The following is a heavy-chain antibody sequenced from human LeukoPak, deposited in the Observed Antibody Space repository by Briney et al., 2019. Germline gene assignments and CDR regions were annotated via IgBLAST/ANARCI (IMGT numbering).Heavy chain of an antibody. D-gene: IGHD1-26*01. V-gene: IGHV4-38-2*02. CDR1: GYSISSGYY. CDR3: AGPKSGSYTRGLDY. J-gene: IGHJ4*02. CDR2: IYHSGST. Sequence: KPSETLSLTCTVSGYSISSGYYWGWIRQPPGKGLEWIGSIYHSGSTHYNPSLKSRVTISVDTSKNQFSLKLSSVTAADTAVYYCAGPKSGSYTRGLDYWGQGTLVTVSS.